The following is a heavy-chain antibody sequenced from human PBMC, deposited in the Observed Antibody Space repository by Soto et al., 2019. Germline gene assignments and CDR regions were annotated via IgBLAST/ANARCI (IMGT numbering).Heavy chain of an antibody. J-gene: IGHJ3*02. Sequence: PSETLSLNCAVSGGSISSGGYSWSWIRQPPGKGLEWIGYIYHSGSTYYNPSLKSRVTISVDRSKNQFSLKLSSVTAADTAVYYCARGRLDAFDIWGQGTMVTVSS. V-gene: IGHV4-30-2*01. CDR2: IYHSGST. CDR1: GGSISSGGYS. CDR3: ARGRLDAFDI.